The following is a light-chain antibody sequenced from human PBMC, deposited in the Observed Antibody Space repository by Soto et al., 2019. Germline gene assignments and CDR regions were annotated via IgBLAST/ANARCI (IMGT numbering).Light chain of an antibody. Sequence: QPVLTQSPSASASLGASVKLTCTLSSGHSTYAIAWHQQQPEKGPRYLMKVNSDGSHRKGDGIPDRFSGSSSGAERYLTISSLQSEDDADYYCQTWGTGIQVFGGGTKLTVL. J-gene: IGLJ3*02. V-gene: IGLV4-69*01. CDR3: QTWGTGIQV. CDR2: VNSDGSH. CDR1: SGHSTYA.